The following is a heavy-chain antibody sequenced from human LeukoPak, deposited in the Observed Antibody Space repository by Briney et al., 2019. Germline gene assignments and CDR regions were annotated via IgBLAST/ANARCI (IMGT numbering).Heavy chain of an antibody. CDR2: IIPIFGTA. CDR1: GGTFSSYA. V-gene: IGHV1-69*13. Sequence: GASVKVSCKASGGTFSSYAIGWVRQAPGQGLEWMGGIIPIFGTANYAQKFQGRVTITADESTSTAYMELSSLRSEDTAVYYYARARGLGNIAADFDYWGQGTLVTVSS. D-gene: IGHD6-13*01. J-gene: IGHJ4*02. CDR3: ARARGLGNIAADFDY.